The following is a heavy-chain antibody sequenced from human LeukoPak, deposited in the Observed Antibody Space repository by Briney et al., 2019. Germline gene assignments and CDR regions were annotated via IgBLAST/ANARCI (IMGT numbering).Heavy chain of an antibody. CDR1: GYTFTSYY. D-gene: IGHD3-22*01. V-gene: IGHV1-2*06. CDR2: INPNGGGT. CDR3: ARSDDSSGYYFLDY. Sequence: GASVKVSCKASGYTFTSYYMHWVRQAPGQGLEWMGRINPNGGGTMYAQKFQGRVTMTRETSISTAYMELSRLRSDDTAVYYCARSDDSSGYYFLDYWGQGTLVTVSS. J-gene: IGHJ4*02.